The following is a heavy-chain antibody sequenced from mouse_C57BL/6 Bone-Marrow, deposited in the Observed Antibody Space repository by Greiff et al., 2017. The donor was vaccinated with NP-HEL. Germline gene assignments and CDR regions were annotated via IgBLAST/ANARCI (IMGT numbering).Heavy chain of an antibody. CDR2: FYPGSGSI. Sequence: QVQLQQSGAELVKPGASVKLSCKASGYTFTEYTIHWVKQRSGQGLEWIGWFYPGSGSIKYNENLKDKATLTADKSSSTVFMELSRLTSDDSAVYFCARHEGPTMITTAWFAYWGQGALVTVSA. CDR1: GYTFTEYT. V-gene: IGHV1-62-2*01. CDR3: ARHEGPTMITTAWFAY. D-gene: IGHD2-4*01. J-gene: IGHJ3*01.